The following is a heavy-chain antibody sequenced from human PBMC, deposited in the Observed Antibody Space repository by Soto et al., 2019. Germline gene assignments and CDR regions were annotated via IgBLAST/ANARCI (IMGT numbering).Heavy chain of an antibody. Sequence: GESLKISCKGSGYRVTNYWIGWVRQMPGKGMEWMGIIYPGDSDTRYSPSFQGQVTISADKSINTAYLQWSSLKASDTAMYYCALFYFIRTTCYSFVYCGQATQVTVSS. V-gene: IGHV5-51*01. CDR2: IYPGDSDT. J-gene: IGHJ4*02. CDR1: GYRVTNYW. D-gene: IGHD2-2*01. CDR3: ALFYFIRTTCYSFVY.